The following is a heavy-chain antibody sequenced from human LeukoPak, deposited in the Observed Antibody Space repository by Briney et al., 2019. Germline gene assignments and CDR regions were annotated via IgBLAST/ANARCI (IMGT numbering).Heavy chain of an antibody. J-gene: IGHJ4*02. V-gene: IGHV4-59*12. CDR1: GGSISSYY. D-gene: IGHD5-12*01. CDR2: IYYSGST. CDR3: ARDRYSGYDLAL. Sequence: SETLSLTCTVSGGSISSYYWSWIQQPPGKGLEWIGYIYYSGSTNYNPSLKSRVTISVDRSKNQFSLKLSSVTAADTAVYYCARDRYSGYDLALWGQGTLVTVSS.